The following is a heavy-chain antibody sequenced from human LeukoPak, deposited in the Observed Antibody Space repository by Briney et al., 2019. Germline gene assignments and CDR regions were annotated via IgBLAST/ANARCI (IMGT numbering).Heavy chain of an antibody. D-gene: IGHD2-2*01. CDR3: ARVSSSYGMDV. Sequence: SETLSLTCTVSGGSISSGGYHWSWIRQHPGKGLEWIGYIYYSGSTYYNPSLKSRVTISVDTSKNQFSLKLSSVTAADTAVYYCARVSSSYGMDVWGQGTTVTVSS. CDR2: IYYSGST. CDR1: GGSISSGGYH. J-gene: IGHJ6*02. V-gene: IGHV4-31*03.